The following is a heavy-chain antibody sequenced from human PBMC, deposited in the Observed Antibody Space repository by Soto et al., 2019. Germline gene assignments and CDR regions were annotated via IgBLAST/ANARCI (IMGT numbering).Heavy chain of an antibody. J-gene: IGHJ3*02. CDR3: ARITNWNYALDAFDI. V-gene: IGHV1-69*13. CDR2: IIPIFGTA. D-gene: IGHD1-7*01. CDR1: GGNLSSYA. Sequence: PVKVSCKASGGNLSSYAISWVRKAPGQGLEWMGGIIPIFGTANYAQKFQGRVTITADESTSTAYMELSSLRSEDTAVYYCARITNWNYALDAFDIWGQGTMVTVSS.